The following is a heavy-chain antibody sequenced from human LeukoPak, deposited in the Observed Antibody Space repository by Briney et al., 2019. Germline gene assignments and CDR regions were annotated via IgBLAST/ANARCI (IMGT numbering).Heavy chain of an antibody. Sequence: PGGSLRLSCAASGFTFSDYYMSWIRQAPGKGLEWVSYISSSGSTIYYADSVKGRFTISRDNAKNSLYLQMNSLRAEDTAVYYCAKTIFGVVMEDYGMDVWGQGTTVTVSS. J-gene: IGHJ6*02. CDR2: ISSSGSTI. V-gene: IGHV3-11*04. CDR3: AKTIFGVVMEDYGMDV. D-gene: IGHD3-3*01. CDR1: GFTFSDYY.